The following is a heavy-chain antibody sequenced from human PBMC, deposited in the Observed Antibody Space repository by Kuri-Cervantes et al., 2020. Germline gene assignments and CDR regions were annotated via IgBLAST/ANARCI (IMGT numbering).Heavy chain of an antibody. CDR2: IIPIFGTA. J-gene: IGHJ4*02. CDR1: GGTFSSYA. CDR3: ARGRYYYDSSGYYSPFDY. V-gene: IGHV1-69*06. D-gene: IGHD3-22*01. Sequence: SVKVSCKASGGTFSSYAISWVRQAPGQGLEWMGGIIPIFGTANYAQKFQGRVTITADKSTSTAYMELSSLRSEDTAMYYCARGRYYYDSSGYYSPFDYWGQGTLVTVSS.